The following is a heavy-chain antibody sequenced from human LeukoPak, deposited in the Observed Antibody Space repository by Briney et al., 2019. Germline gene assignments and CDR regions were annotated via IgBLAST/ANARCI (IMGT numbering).Heavy chain of an antibody. CDR3: ARADLIAAAGLDY. J-gene: IGHJ4*02. CDR2: ISYDGSNK. CDR1: GFTFSSYA. D-gene: IGHD6-13*01. V-gene: IGHV3-30*04. Sequence: GGSLRLSCAASGFTFSSYAMHRVRQAPGKGLERVEVISYDGSNKYYADSVKGRFTISRDNSKNTLYLQMNSMRAEDTAVYYCARADLIAAAGLDYWGQGTLVTVSS.